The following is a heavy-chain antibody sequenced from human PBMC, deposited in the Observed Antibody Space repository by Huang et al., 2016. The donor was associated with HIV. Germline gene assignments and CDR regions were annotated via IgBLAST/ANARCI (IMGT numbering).Heavy chain of an antibody. CDR2: VNHAGSS. CDR3: ARDDEGCDDSVFYRLLYLDS. J-gene: IGHJ4*01. Sequence: QVQLQQWGAGLLKPSETLSLTCTVYGASFSGYYWCWIRQVPGQGLEWIGEVNHAGSSNLNPSLQRRVTISGEPSKNQFSLNLTAGTDADTALYYCARDDEGCDDSVFYRLLYLDSWGHGTLVTVSS. CDR1: GASFSGYY. D-gene: IGHD2-21*01. V-gene: IGHV4-34*02.